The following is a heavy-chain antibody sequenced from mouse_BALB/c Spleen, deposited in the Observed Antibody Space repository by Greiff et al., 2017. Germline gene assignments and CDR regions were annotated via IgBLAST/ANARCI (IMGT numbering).Heavy chain of an antibody. Sequence: QVQLQQSGAELMKPGASVKISCKATGYTFTDYWMHWVKQRPGQGLEWIGAIDTSDSYTSYNQKFKGKATLTVDESSSTAYMQLSSLTSEDSAVYYCTRHGFAWFAYWGQGTLVTVSA. CDR2: IDTSDSYT. J-gene: IGHJ3*01. CDR3: TRHGFAWFAY. V-gene: IGHV1S127*01. D-gene: IGHD2-2*01. CDR1: GYTFTDYW.